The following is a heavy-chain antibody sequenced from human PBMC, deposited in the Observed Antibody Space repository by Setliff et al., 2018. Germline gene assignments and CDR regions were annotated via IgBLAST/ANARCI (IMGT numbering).Heavy chain of an antibody. Sequence: ASVKVSCKASGYTFTTYYMHWVRQAPGQGLEWMGVINPGDGSTTYAQKFQGRVKMTRDTSTNTVYMQLNSLRFEDRAVYYCASENTAKNFWGEESDYWGQGTQVTVSS. CDR3: ASENTAKNFWGEESDY. D-gene: IGHD3-3*01. J-gene: IGHJ4*02. CDR2: INPGDGST. CDR1: GYTFTTYY. V-gene: IGHV1-46*01.